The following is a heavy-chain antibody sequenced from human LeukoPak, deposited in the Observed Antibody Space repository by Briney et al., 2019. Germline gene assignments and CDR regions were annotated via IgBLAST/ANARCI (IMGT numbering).Heavy chain of an antibody. Sequence: GESLKISCKGSGYSFTSYWIGWVRQMPGKGLEWMGIIYPGDSDTRYSPSFQGQVTISADKSISTAYLQRSSLKASDTAMYYCARLRVVVVPAPQWFDPWGQGTLVTVSS. CDR2: IYPGDSDT. CDR1: GYSFTSYW. V-gene: IGHV5-51*01. D-gene: IGHD2-2*01. J-gene: IGHJ5*02. CDR3: ARLRVVVVPAPQWFDP.